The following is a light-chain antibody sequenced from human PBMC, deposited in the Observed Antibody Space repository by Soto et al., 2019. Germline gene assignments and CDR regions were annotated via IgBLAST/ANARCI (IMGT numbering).Light chain of an antibody. CDR2: GVN. CDR3: SSYGGTNSYVV. J-gene: IGLJ2*01. V-gene: IGLV2-8*01. CDR1: SSDVGAYNF. Sequence: QSALTQPPSASGSPGQSVSISCTGTSSDVGAYNFVSWYQQYPGKAPRLMIYGVNKRPSGVPDRFFGSKSGNTASLTVSGLQAEDEADYFCSSYGGTNSYVVFGGGTKLTVL.